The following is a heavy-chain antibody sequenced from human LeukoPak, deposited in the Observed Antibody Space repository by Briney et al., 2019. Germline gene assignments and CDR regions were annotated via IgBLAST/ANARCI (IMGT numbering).Heavy chain of an antibody. CDR2: ISGSGGST. Sequence: PGGSLRLSCAASGFTFSNAWMSWVRQAPGKGLEWVSAISGSGGSTYYADSVKGRFTISRDNSKNTLYLQMNSLRAEDTAVYYCAKESYVLLWFGESDYWGQGTLVTVSS. CDR1: GFTFSNAW. D-gene: IGHD3-10*01. CDR3: AKESYVLLWFGESDY. V-gene: IGHV3-23*01. J-gene: IGHJ4*02.